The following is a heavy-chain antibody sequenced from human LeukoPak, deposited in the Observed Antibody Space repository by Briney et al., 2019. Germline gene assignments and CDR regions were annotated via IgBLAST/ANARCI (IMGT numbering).Heavy chain of an antibody. D-gene: IGHD6-19*01. CDR1: GGSFSGYY. V-gene: IGHV4-34*01. CDR2: INHSGST. CDR3: ARPGIAVAAHFDY. Sequence: SETLSLTCAVYGGSFSGYYWSWIRQPPGKALEWIGEINHSGSTNYNPSLKSRVTISVDTSKNQFSLKLSSVTAADTAVYYCARPGIAVAAHFDYWGQGTLVTVSS. J-gene: IGHJ4*02.